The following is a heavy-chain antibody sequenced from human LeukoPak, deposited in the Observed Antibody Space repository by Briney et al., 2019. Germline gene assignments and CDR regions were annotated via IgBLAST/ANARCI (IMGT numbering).Heavy chain of an antibody. Sequence: SETLSLTCTVSGGSISSSSYYWGWIRQPPGKGLEWIGSIYYSGSTYYNPSLKSRVTISVDTSKNQFSLKLSSVTAADTAVYYCARLRYYDSSGCPEFDYWGQGTLVTVSS. CDR3: ARLRYYDSSGCPEFDY. CDR2: IYYSGST. CDR1: GGSISSSSYY. V-gene: IGHV4-39*01. D-gene: IGHD3-22*01. J-gene: IGHJ4*02.